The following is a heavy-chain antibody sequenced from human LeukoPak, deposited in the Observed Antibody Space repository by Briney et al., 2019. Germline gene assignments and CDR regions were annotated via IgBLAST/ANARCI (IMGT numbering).Heavy chain of an antibody. CDR2: IYYSGST. CDR3: ARIDILTGYPFDY. J-gene: IGHJ4*02. V-gene: IGHV4-30-4*01. CDR1: GGSISSGDYY. Sequence: PSETRSLTCTVSGGSISSGDYYWSWIRQPPGKGLEWIGYIYYSGSTYYNPSLKSRVTISVDTSKNQFSLKLSSVTAADTAVYYCARIDILTGYPFDYWGQGTLVTVSS. D-gene: IGHD3-9*01.